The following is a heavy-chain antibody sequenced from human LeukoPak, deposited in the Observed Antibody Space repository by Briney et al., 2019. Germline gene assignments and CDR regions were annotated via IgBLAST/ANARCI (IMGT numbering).Heavy chain of an antibody. Sequence: SETLSLTCTVSGGSISSYYWSWIRQPPGKGLEWIGYIYYSGSTNYNPSLKSRVTISVDTSKNQFSLKLSSVTAADTAVYYCARDRPGLAIDYWGQGTLVTVSS. CDR1: GGSISSYY. CDR2: IYYSGST. J-gene: IGHJ4*02. D-gene: IGHD2-2*02. CDR3: ARDRPGLAIDY. V-gene: IGHV4-59*01.